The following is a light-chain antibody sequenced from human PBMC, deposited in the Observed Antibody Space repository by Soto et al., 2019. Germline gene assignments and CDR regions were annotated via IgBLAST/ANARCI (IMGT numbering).Light chain of an antibody. V-gene: IGLV2-8*01. J-gene: IGLJ1*01. CDR3: SSFAGSTNFAV. Sequence: QSVLTQPPSASGSPGQSVTISCTGTSSDVGGYNYVSWYQQHPGKAPKLMIYEVIKRLSGVPDRFSGSKSGNTASLTVSGLQAEDEADYYCSSFAGSTNFAVFGTGTKVTVL. CDR2: EVI. CDR1: SSDVGGYNY.